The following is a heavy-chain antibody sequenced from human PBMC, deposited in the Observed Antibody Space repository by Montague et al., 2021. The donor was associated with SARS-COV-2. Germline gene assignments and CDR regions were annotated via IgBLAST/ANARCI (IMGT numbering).Heavy chain of an antibody. J-gene: IGHJ3*02. Sequence: SETLSLTCSVSGDSINNSRYYWGWIRQPPGKGLEWIGTIYYSGSAYYNPSLKSRVTISVDTSKDQFSLKLNSVTATDTAAYYCARLESTRGVIIRGAFHIWGQGTKVTASS. V-gene: IGHV4-39*01. CDR1: GDSINNSRYY. CDR3: ARLESTRGVIIRGAFHI. CDR2: IYYSGSA. D-gene: IGHD3-10*01.